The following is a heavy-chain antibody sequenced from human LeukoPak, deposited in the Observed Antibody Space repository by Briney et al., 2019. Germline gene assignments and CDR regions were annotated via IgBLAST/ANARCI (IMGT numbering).Heavy chain of an antibody. Sequence: PGGSLRLSCAASGFTFSTYWMHWVRQAPGKGLLWVSRINTDGSITNYADSVKGRFTISRDNAKITLYLQMNSLRSEDTAVYYCARVPPSVGEATSEYFQDWGQGTLVTVSS. D-gene: IGHD1-26*01. CDR3: ARVPPSVGEATSEYFQD. CDR2: INTDGSIT. J-gene: IGHJ1*01. V-gene: IGHV3-74*01. CDR1: GFTFSTYW.